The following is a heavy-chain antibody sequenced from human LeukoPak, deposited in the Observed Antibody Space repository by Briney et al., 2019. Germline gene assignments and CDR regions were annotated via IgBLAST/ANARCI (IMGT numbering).Heavy chain of an antibody. CDR3: ASPKDSSGYYPYYYYYMDV. V-gene: IGHV4-39*01. J-gene: IGHJ6*03. Sequence: SETLSLTCTVSGGSISSSSYYWGWIRQPPGKGLEWIGSIYYSGSTYYNPSLKSRVTISVDTSKNQFSLKLSSVTAADTAVYYCASPKDSSGYYPYYYYYMDVWGQGTTVTVSS. CDR1: GGSISSSSYY. D-gene: IGHD3-22*01. CDR2: IYYSGST.